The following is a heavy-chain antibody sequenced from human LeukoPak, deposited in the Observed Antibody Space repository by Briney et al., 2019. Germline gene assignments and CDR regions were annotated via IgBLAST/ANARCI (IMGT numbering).Heavy chain of an antibody. J-gene: IGHJ4*02. CDR2: IYSGGST. D-gene: IGHD3-3*01. Sequence: PGGSLRLSCAASGFTVRSNCMSWVRQAPGKGLEGVSVIYSGGSTYYADSVKGRFTISRDNSKNTLYLQMSSLRAEDTAVYYCARHNDFWSGYDYWGQGTLVTVSS. V-gene: IGHV3-53*01. CDR3: ARHNDFWSGYDY. CDR1: GFTVRSNC.